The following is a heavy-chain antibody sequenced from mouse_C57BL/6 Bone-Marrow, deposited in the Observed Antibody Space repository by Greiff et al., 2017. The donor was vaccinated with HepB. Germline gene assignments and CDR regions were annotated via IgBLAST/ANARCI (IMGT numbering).Heavy chain of an antibody. CDR3: TRNWDYFDY. Sequence: QVQLQQSGAELARPGASVKLSCKASGYTFTSYGISWVKQRTGQGLEWIGEIYPRSGNTYYNEKFKGKATLTADKSSSTAYMELRSLTSEDSAVYYCTRNWDYFDYWGQCTTLTVSS. CDR2: IYPRSGNT. J-gene: IGHJ2*01. CDR1: GYTFTSYG. D-gene: IGHD4-1*01. V-gene: IGHV1-81*01.